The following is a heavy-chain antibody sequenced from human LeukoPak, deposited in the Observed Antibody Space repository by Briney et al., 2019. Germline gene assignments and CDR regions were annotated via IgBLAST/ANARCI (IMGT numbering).Heavy chain of an antibody. D-gene: IGHD4-17*01. Sequence: SETLSLTCAVSGGSISSGGYSWSWIRQPPGKGLEWIGYIYYSGSTYYNPSLKSRVTISVDTSKNQFSLKPSSVTAADTAVYYCAGADTVTIIDYWGQGTLVTVSS. V-gene: IGHV4-30-4*07. CDR1: GGSISSGGYS. J-gene: IGHJ4*02. CDR2: IYYSGST. CDR3: AGADTVTIIDY.